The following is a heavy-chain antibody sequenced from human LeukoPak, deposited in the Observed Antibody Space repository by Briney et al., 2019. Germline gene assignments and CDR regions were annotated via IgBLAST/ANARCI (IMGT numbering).Heavy chain of an antibody. CDR1: GYTFTSYG. CDR3: ARVVVVPAAIPGDYYYYGMDV. V-gene: IGHV1-18*01. J-gene: IGHJ6*02. D-gene: IGHD2-2*02. CDR2: ISAYNGNT. Sequence: ASVKVSCTASGYTFTSYGISWVRQAPGQGLESMGWISAYNGNTNYAQKLQGRVTMTTDTSTSTAYMELRSLRSDDTAVYYCARVVVVPAAIPGDYYYYGMDVWGQGTTVTVSS.